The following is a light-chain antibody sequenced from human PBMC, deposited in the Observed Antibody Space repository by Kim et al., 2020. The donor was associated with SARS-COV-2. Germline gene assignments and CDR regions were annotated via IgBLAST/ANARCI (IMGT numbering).Light chain of an antibody. V-gene: IGLV3-1*01. CDR1: KLGDQY. J-gene: IGLJ2*01. Sequence: GSPGQTASVTCSGDKLGDQYACWYQQKPGQSPVLVIYQDVKRPSGIPERFSGSNTGNTATLTISGTPAMDEGDYYCQAWDSSTIIFGGGTQLTVL. CDR3: QAWDSSTII. CDR2: QDV.